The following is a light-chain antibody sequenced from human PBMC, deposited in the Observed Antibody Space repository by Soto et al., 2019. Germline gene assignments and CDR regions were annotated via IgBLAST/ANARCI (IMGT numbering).Light chain of an antibody. CDR2: EVS. Sequence: QSALTQPASVSGSPGQSITISCTGTSSDVGGYNYVSWYQQHPGKAPKLMIYEVSNRPSEFSNRFSGSKSGNTASLTISGLQAEDEGNYYCSSYTSGSTLVVFGGGTKLTVL. CDR3: SSYTSGSTLVV. J-gene: IGLJ2*01. V-gene: IGLV2-14*01. CDR1: SSDVGGYNY.